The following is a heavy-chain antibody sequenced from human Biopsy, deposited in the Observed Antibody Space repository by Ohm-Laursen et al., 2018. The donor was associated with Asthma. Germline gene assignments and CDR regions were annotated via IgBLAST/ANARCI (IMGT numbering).Heavy chain of an antibody. J-gene: IGHJ3*02. CDR2: ISKDASTQ. D-gene: IGHD1-1*01. V-gene: IGHV3-30*01. Sequence: SLRLSCAASGFSFSNFAIHWVRQAPGKGLEWVGVISKDASTQDYADSVKGRFTMARDNSKNTLDLQMNSPREEDTAVYYCVRGGTDDGFEIWGQGTLVSVSS. CDR3: VRGGTDDGFEI. CDR1: GFSFSNFA.